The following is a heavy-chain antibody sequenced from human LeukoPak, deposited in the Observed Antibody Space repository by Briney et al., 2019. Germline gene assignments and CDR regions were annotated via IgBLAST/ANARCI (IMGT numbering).Heavy chain of an antibody. V-gene: IGHV4-61*02. Sequence: SETLSLTCTVSGGSISSGSYYWSWIRQPAGKGLEWIGRILASGSTNNNPSLKSRVTMSVDTSKNQFSLKMTSITAADTAVYYCARGTTTSGWDYWFDPWGPGTLVTVSS. CDR3: ARGTTTSGWDYWFDP. CDR2: ILASGST. D-gene: IGHD6-19*01. CDR1: GGSISSGSYY. J-gene: IGHJ5*02.